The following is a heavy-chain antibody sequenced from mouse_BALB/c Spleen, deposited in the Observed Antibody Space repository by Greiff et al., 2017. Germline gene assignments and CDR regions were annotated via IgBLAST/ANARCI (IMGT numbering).Heavy chain of an antibody. J-gene: IGHJ4*01. V-gene: IGHV2-6-7*01. D-gene: IGHD1-1*01. Sequence: VQLQQSGPGLVAPSQSLSITCTVSGFSLTGYGVNWVRQPPGKGLEWLGMIWGDGSTDYNSALKSRLSISKDNSKSQVFLKMNSLQTDDTARYYCARDRASYSSSYGYYAMDYWGQGTSVTVSS. CDR2: IWGDGST. CDR3: ARDRASYSSSYGYYAMDY. CDR1: GFSLTGYG.